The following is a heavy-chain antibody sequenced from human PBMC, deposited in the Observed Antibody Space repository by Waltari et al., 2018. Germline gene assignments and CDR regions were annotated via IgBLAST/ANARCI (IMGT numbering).Heavy chain of an antibody. V-gene: IGHV4-61*09. Sequence: QVQLQESGPGLVKPSQTLSPTCTVSGGSISSGSYYWSWIRQPAGKGLEWIGYIYTSGSTNYTPSLKSRVTISVDTSKIQFSLKLSSVTAADTAVYYCVRDREGTTGPQQYYYYGMDVWGQGTTVTVSS. CDR1: GGSISSGSYY. CDR3: VRDREGTTGPQQYYYYGMDV. D-gene: IGHD4-4*01. CDR2: IYTSGST. J-gene: IGHJ6*02.